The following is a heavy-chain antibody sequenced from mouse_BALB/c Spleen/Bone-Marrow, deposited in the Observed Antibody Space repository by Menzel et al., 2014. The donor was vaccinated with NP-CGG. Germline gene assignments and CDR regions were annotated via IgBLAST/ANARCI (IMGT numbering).Heavy chain of an antibody. CDR2: IDPANGNT. J-gene: IGHJ2*01. V-gene: IGHV14-3*02. CDR1: GFNIKDTY. Sequence: VQLQQSGAELAKPGASVKSSCTASGFNIKDTYMHWVKQRPEQGLEWIGRIDPANGNTKYDPKFQGKATITADTSSNTAYLQLSSLTSEDTAVYYCARTAPENFDYWGQGTTLTVSS. D-gene: IGHD1-2*01. CDR3: ARTAPENFDY.